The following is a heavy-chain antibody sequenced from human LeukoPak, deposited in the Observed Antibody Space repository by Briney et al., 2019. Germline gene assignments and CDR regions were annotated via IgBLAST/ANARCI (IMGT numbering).Heavy chain of an antibody. CDR3: ARDPSGWHSMDY. J-gene: IGHJ4*02. Sequence: GGSLRLSCPPSEFSFSSYWMHWVRQAPGKGLVWVSRISPDGSSASYADSVRGRFTISRDNAKNTLYLQMNSLRAEETAVYYCARDPSGWHSMDYWGQGILVTVSS. D-gene: IGHD6-19*01. CDR2: ISPDGSSA. CDR1: EFSFSSYW. V-gene: IGHV3-74*01.